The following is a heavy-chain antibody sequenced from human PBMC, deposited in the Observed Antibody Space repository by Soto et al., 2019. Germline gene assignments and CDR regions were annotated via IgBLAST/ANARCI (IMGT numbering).Heavy chain of an antibody. Sequence: GGSLRLSCAASGFSFSNYWMSWVRQAPGKGLEWVANIKEDGSEKYYVDSVKGRFTISRDNAKNSLYLQMNSLRAEDTALYYCARDSVRGYYDSSGYFTSLDYRDKGTLGTVSS. V-gene: IGHV3-7*01. CDR1: GFSFSNYW. D-gene: IGHD3-22*01. J-gene: IGHJ4*02. CDR2: IKEDGSEK. CDR3: ARDSVRGYYDSSGYFTSLDY.